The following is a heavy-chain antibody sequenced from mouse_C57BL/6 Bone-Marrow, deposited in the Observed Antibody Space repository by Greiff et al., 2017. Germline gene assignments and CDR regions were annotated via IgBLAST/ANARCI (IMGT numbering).Heavy chain of an antibody. CDR1: GFNIKDDY. D-gene: IGHD1-1*01. Sequence: VQLQQSGAELVRPGASVKLSCTASGFNIKDDYMPWVKQRPEQGLEWIGWIDPENGDTESASKFQGKATITADTSSNTAYLQLSSLTSEDTDVYYCTSISTVVDAYWGQGTLVAVSA. CDR3: TSISTVVDAY. J-gene: IGHJ3*01. CDR2: IDPENGDT. V-gene: IGHV14-4*01.